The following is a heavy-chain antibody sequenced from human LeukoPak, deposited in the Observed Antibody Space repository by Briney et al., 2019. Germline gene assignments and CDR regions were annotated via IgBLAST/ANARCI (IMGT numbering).Heavy chain of an antibody. V-gene: IGHV3-15*01. CDR1: GFNVSSNY. CDR2: IKSNSDGGTT. Sequence: PGGSLRLSCAASGFNVSSNYISWFRQAPGKGLEWVGRIKSNSDGGTTDYGAPVKGRFIISRDDARNTLYLEMNSLQSEDTGMYYCTRDISAVAHDYWGQGTPVAVSS. CDR3: TRDISAVAHDY. D-gene: IGHD6-13*01. J-gene: IGHJ4*02.